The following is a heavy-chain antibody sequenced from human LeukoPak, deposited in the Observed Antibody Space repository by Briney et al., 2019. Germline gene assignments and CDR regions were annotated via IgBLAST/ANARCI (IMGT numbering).Heavy chain of an antibody. V-gene: IGHV3-23*01. Sequence: GGSLRLSCAASGFTFRSYAMNWVRQAPGRGLEWVSSLSGSGGDTYYADSVKGRFTNSRDNSKNTLYLQMTRLRVEDAAVYYCAKERIAAARPYYFDYWGQGTLVTVSS. CDR2: LSGSGGDT. J-gene: IGHJ4*02. D-gene: IGHD6-13*01. CDR1: GFTFRSYA. CDR3: AKERIAAARPYYFDY.